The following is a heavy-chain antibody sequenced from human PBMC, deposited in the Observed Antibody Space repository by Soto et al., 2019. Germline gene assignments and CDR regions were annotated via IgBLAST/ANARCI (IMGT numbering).Heavy chain of an antibody. CDR3: ARAARVAARRYFDY. V-gene: IGHV4-59*01. D-gene: IGHD6-6*01. J-gene: IGHJ4*02. CDR1: GGSISSYY. CDR2: IYYSGST. Sequence: QVQLQESGPGLVKPSETLSLTCTVSGGSISSYYWSWIRQPPGKGLEWIGYIYYSGSTNYNPSLKSRVTISVDTSKNQFSLKLSSVTAADTAVYYCARAARVAARRYFDYWGQGTLVTVSS.